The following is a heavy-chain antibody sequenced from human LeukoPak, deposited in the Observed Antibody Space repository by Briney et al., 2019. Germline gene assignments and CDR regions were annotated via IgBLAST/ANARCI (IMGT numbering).Heavy chain of an antibody. J-gene: IGHJ4*02. V-gene: IGHV4-39*01. CDR1: GGSISSSSYY. CDR2: IYYSGST. D-gene: IGHD3-3*01. CDR3: ARVPPHDFWSGYPTFDY. Sequence: SETLSLTCTVSGGSISSSSYYWGWIRQPPGKGLEWIGSIYYSGSTYYNPSLKSRVTISVDTSKNQFSLKLSSVTAADTAVYYCARVPPHDFWSGYPTFDYWGQGTLVTVSS.